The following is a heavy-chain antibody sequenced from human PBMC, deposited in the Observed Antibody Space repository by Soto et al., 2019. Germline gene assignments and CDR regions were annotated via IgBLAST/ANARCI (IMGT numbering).Heavy chain of an antibody. D-gene: IGHD3-16*01. CDR2: IYHRGTT. V-gene: IGHV4-4*02. CDR1: GASISRDDW. J-gene: IGHJ4*02. CDR3: ARDFKAPNDAWAFDY. Sequence: QVQLQESGPGLVMPSGTLSLTCAVSGASISRDDWWNWVRQPAGKGLEWIGEIYHRGTTIYNPSLKSRVTISIDESKNHFSLNLTSVTAADTAVYYCARDFKAPNDAWAFDYWGLGTLVTVSS.